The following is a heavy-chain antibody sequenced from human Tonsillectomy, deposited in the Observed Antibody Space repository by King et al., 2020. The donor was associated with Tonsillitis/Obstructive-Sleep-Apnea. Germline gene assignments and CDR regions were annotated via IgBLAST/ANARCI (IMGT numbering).Heavy chain of an antibody. CDR2: INGDGRTR. V-gene: IGHV3-74*01. Sequence: VQLVESGGGLVQPGGSLRLSCAASEFTFSIYWMHWVRQAPGKGLVWVSRINGDGRTRNYADSVKGRFAISRDNAKNTLYLQMNSLRAEDTAVYYCASAATGIGDAFDIWGQGTMITVSS. CDR1: EFTFSIYW. J-gene: IGHJ3*02. D-gene: IGHD6-25*01. CDR3: ASAATGIGDAFDI.